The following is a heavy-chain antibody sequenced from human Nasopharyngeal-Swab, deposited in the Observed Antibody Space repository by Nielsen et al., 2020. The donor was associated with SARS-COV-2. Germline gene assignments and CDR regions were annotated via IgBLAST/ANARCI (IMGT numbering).Heavy chain of an antibody. J-gene: IGHJ4*02. Sequence: GGSLRLSCAASGFTFSDYYMSWIRQAPGKGLEWVSYISSSSSYTNYADSVKGRFTISGDNAKNSLYLQMNSLRAEDTAVYYCARAALTVTYSFDYWGQGTLVTVSS. CDR3: ARAALTVTYSFDY. CDR2: ISSSSSYT. D-gene: IGHD3-16*01. CDR1: GFTFSDYY. V-gene: IGHV3-11*05.